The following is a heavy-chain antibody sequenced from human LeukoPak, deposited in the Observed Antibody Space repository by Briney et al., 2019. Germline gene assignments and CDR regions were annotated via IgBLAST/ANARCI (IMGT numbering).Heavy chain of an antibody. CDR3: ASGGYGDYVGSHYYYYGMDV. CDR2: IYYSGST. Sequence: SETLSLTCTVSGGSISSYYWSWIRQPPGKGLEWIGYIYYSGSTNYNPSLKSRVTISVDTSKNQFSLKLSSVTAADTAVYYCASGGYGDYVGSHYYYYGMDVWGQGTTVTVSS. J-gene: IGHJ6*02. V-gene: IGHV4-59*01. D-gene: IGHD4-17*01. CDR1: GGSISSYY.